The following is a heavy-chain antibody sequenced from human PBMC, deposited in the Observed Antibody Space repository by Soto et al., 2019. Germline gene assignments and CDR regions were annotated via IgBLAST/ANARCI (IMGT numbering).Heavy chain of an antibody. V-gene: IGHV2-5*02. CDR2: IYWDDDK. D-gene: IGHD3-3*01. Sequence: QITLNESGPTLVKPTQTLTLTCTFSGFSLTTSGVGVGWIRQSPGKAPEWRALIYWDDDKRYSPSMKSRLTITKDTSKNQVVLTMANLDPADTATYYCAHRVLRTVFGLVTTTAIYFDFWGQGTPVAVSS. CDR3: AHRVLRTVFGLVTTTAIYFDF. J-gene: IGHJ4*02. CDR1: GFSLTTSGVG.